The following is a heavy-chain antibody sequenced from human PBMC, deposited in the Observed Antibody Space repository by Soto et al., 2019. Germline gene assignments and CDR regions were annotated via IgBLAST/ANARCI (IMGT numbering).Heavy chain of an antibody. Sequence: QVQLVEAGGGVVQPGRSLRLSCAASGLTFNNYGMHWVRQAPGKGLEWVAVIWYDGSDKDYADSVKGRFTISRDNSKNTLYLQRNSLRAEDTAVYYCARGSGNFYYGMDVWGQGTTVTVSS. J-gene: IGHJ6*02. D-gene: IGHD3-10*01. V-gene: IGHV3-33*01. CDR3: ARGSGNFYYGMDV. CDR2: IWYDGSDK. CDR1: GLTFNNYG.